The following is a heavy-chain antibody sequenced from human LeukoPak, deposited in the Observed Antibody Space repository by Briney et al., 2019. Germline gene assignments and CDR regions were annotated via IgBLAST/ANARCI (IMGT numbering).Heavy chain of an antibody. CDR3: ARDRFYDSSGPTQN. CDR2: ISAYNGNT. Sequence: ASVKVSCKASGYTFTSYGISWVRQAPGQGLEWMGWISAYNGNTNYAQKLQGRVTMTTDTSTSTAYMELRSLRSDDTAVYYCARDRFYDSSGPTQNWGQGTLVTVSS. D-gene: IGHD3-22*01. V-gene: IGHV1-18*01. CDR1: GYTFTSYG. J-gene: IGHJ4*02.